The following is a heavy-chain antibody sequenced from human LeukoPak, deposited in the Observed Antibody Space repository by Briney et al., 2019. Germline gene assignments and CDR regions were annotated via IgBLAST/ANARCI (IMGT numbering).Heavy chain of an antibody. J-gene: IGHJ4*02. CDR2: ISYDGSNK. CDR3: AKSRSGSSLFDY. Sequence: GSLRLSCAASGFTFSSYGMHWVRQAPGKGLEWVAVISYDGSNKYYADSVKGRFTISRDNSKNTLYLQMNSLRAEDTAVYYCAKSRSGSSLFDYWGQGTLVTVSS. V-gene: IGHV3-30*18. D-gene: IGHD1-26*01. CDR1: GFTFSSYG.